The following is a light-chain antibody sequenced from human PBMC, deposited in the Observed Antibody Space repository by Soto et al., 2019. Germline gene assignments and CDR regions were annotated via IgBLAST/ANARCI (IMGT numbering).Light chain of an antibody. V-gene: IGKV3-11*01. CDR1: QSVSSY. CDR3: QQRSNWPLT. Sequence: EIVLTQCPATLSLSPGERATLSCRAGQSVSSYLAWYQQKPGQAPRLLIYDASNRATGIPARFSGSGSGTDFTLTISSLEPEDFAVYYCQQRSNWPLTFGGGTKVDIK. J-gene: IGKJ4*01. CDR2: DAS.